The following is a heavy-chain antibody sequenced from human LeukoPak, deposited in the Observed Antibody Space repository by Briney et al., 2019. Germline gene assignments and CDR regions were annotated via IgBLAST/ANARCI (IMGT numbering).Heavy chain of an antibody. D-gene: IGHD3-3*01. CDR2: IYYSGST. V-gene: IGHV4-31*03. CDR3: AREPXSDYDFWSGYWPAYYYYGMDV. J-gene: IGHJ6*02. CDR1: GGSISSGGYY. Sequence: PSETLSLTCTVSGGSISSGGYYWSWIRQHPGKGLEWIGYIYYSGSTYYNPSLKSRVTISVDTSKNQFSLKLSSVTAADTAVYYCAREPXSDYDFWSGYWPAYYYYGMDVWGQGTTVTVSS.